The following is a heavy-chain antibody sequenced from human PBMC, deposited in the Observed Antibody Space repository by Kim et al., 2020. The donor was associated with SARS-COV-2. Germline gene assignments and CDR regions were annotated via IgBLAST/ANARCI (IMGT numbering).Heavy chain of an antibody. CDR2: IKQDGSEK. CDR3: AREMCRRPGPACYYGMDV. J-gene: IGHJ6*02. CDR1: GFTFSSYW. D-gene: IGHD2-15*01. V-gene: IGHV3-7*01. Sequence: GGSLRLSCAASGFTFSSYWMSWVRQAPGKGLEWVANIKQDGSEKYYVDSVKGRFTISRDNAKNSLYLQMNSLRAEDTAVYYCAREMCRRPGPACYYGMDVWGQGTTVTVSS.